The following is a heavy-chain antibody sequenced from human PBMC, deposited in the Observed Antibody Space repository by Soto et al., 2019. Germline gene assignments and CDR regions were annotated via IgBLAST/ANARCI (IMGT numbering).Heavy chain of an antibody. Sequence: SQTLSLTCAISGDSVSSNSAAWSWIRQSPPRGLEWLGRTYYRSKWYNGYALSVKSRITINPDTSKNQFSLQLNSVTPEDTAVYYCAGQSVAGAIDYWGQGTPVTVSS. D-gene: IGHD6-19*01. CDR3: AGQSVAGAIDY. CDR2: TYYRSKWYN. V-gene: IGHV6-1*01. J-gene: IGHJ4*02. CDR1: GDSVSSNSAA.